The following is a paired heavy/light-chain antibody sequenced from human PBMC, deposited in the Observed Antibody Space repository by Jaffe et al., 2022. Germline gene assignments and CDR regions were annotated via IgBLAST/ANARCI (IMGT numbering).Heavy chain of an antibody. V-gene: IGHV1-58*01. CDR3: AGEDSERLLSPDYYYYYMDV. D-gene: IGHD3-10*01. J-gene: IGHJ6*03. Sequence: QMQLVQSGPEVKKPGTSVKVSCKASGFTFTSSAVQWVRQARGQRLEWIGWIVVGSGNTNYAQKFQERVTITRDMSTSTAYMELSSLRSEDTAVYYCAGEDSERLLSPDYYYYYMDVWGKGTTVTVSS. CDR2: IVVGSGNT. CDR1: GFTFTSSA.
Light chain of an antibody. J-gene: IGLJ1*01. CDR3: SSYTSSSTLV. Sequence: QSALTQPASVSGSPGQSITISCTGTSSDVGGYNYVSWYQQHPGKAPKLMIYDVSNRPSGVSNRFSGSKSGNTASLTISGLQAEDEADYYCSSYTSSSTLVFGTGTKVTVL. CDR1: SSDVGGYNY. CDR2: DVS. V-gene: IGLV2-14*03.